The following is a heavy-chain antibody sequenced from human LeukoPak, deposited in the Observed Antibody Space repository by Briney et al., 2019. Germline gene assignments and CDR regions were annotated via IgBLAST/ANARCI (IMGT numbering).Heavy chain of an antibody. Sequence: SETLSLTCTVSGGSISSSSYYWGWIRQPPGKGLEWIGSIYYSGSTHYNPSLKSRVTISVDTSKDQFSLKLSSVTAADTAVYCCARSDSSLGAEAFDIWGQGTLVTVSS. CDR3: ARSDSSLGAEAFDI. CDR1: GGSISSSSYY. V-gene: IGHV4-39*01. CDR2: IYYSGST. D-gene: IGHD3-22*01. J-gene: IGHJ3*02.